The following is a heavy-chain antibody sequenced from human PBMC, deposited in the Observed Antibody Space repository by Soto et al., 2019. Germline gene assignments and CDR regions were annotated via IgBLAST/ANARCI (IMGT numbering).Heavy chain of an antibody. CDR1: GGSFSGYY. J-gene: IGHJ6*02. V-gene: IGHV4-34*01. CDR3: ARGRDYVWGSYRTLYYYGMDV. CDR2: INHSGST. Sequence: SETLSLTCAVYGGSFSGYYWSWIRQPPGKGLEWIGEINHSGSTNYNPSLESRVTISVDTSKNQFSLKLSSVTAADTAVYYCARGRDYVWGSYRTLYYYGMDVWGQGTTVTVSS. D-gene: IGHD3-16*02.